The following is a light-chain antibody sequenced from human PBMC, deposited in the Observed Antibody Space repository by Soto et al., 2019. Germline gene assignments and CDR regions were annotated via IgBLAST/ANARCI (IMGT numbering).Light chain of an antibody. V-gene: IGKV4-1*01. J-gene: IGKJ1*01. Sequence: DIVMTQSPDSLAVSLGERATINCMSSQSVLYRSNNKNNLAWYQQKPGQPPKLLIYWASTRESGVPDRFSGSGSGTDFTLTISSLQAEDVAVYYCQQHYSTPLTFGQGTKVEIK. CDR1: QSVLYRSNNKNN. CDR3: QQHYSTPLT. CDR2: WAS.